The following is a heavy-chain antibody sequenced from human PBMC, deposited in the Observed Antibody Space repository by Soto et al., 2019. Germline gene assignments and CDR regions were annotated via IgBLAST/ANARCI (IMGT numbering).Heavy chain of an antibody. J-gene: IGHJ3*02. Sequence: QVQLVESGGGVVQPGRSLRLSCAASGFTFSSYGMHWVRQAPGKGLEWVALISYDGSNKYYADSVKGRFTISRDNSKNTLFLQMNSRRSEDTALYYWAKDLGHGGRVGFDIWGQGTMVTVSS. V-gene: IGHV3-30*18. D-gene: IGHD7-27*01. CDR3: AKDLGHGGRVGFDI. CDR2: ISYDGSNK. CDR1: GFTFSSYG.